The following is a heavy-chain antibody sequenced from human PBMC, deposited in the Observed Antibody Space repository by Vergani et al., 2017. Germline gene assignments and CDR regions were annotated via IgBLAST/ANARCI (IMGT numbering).Heavy chain of an antibody. CDR2: ISYDGTQK. Sequence: QVHLVESGGGVVQPGRSLRLSCVVSGFTSSYYGMHWVRQAPGKGLEWVAVISYDGTQKYYADSVKGRFTISRDNSKNTLYLQMNSLRAEDTAVYYCAKDLSNGGKGRGYFDYWGQGTLVTVSS. J-gene: IGHJ4*02. D-gene: IGHD4-23*01. CDR3: AKDLSNGGKGRGYFDY. CDR1: GFTSSYYG. V-gene: IGHV3-30*18.